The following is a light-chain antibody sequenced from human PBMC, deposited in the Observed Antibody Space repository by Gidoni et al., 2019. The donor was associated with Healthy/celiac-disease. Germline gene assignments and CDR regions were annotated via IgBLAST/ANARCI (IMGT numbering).Light chain of an antibody. V-gene: IGKV3-11*01. CDR2: DAS. Sequence: EIVLTQSPATLSLSPGERATLSCRASQSVSSYLAWYQQKPGQAPRLLIYDASNRATGIPARFSGSGSGTDFTLTISSLEPEDFAVYYCQQRSNWPPVFXXXTKVEIK. CDR1: QSVSSY. J-gene: IGKJ1*01. CDR3: QQRSNWPPV.